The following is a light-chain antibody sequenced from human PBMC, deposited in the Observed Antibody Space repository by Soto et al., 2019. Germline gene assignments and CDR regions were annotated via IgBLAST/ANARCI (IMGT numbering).Light chain of an antibody. CDR2: DAS. J-gene: IGKJ1*01. CDR1: PSVRNSL. Sequence: IVLTQSPGTLSLSPGERATLSCRASPSVRNSLIAWYQQKPGQPPRLLIYDASTRATATPERFSGSGSGTAFTLTISRLEPEDFAVYYCHQYDTIVQTFGQGTKVDIK. V-gene: IGKV3-20*01. CDR3: HQYDTIVQT.